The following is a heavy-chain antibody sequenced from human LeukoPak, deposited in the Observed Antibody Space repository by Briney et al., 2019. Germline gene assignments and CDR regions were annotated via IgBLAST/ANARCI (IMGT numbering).Heavy chain of an antibody. V-gene: IGHV3-7*01. CDR1: EFTFSNYA. J-gene: IGHJ6*03. CDR3: TRVEETATTAAIIRKYSYYYYYMDV. Sequence: GGSLRLSCEASEFTFSNYAMSWVRQAPGKGLEWVANIKQDGSEKHYVDSVKGRFTISRDNAKNSLYLQMSSLRAEDTAVYYCTRVEETATTAAIIRKYSYYYYYMDVWGKGNTVTVSS. CDR2: IKQDGSEK. D-gene: IGHD4-11*01.